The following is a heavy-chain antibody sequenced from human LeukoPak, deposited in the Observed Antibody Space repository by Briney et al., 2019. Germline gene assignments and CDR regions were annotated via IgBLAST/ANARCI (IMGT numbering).Heavy chain of an antibody. D-gene: IGHD5-18*01. J-gene: IGHJ4*02. Sequence: SETLSLTCTVSGGSFSSNTYYWGWIRQPPWRGLEWIGSISYSGSTYYNPSLKSRVTISVDTSKNQFFLKLISVTAADTAVYYCARDPTDMAWSYFDYWGQGTLVTVSS. CDR1: GGSFSSNTYY. CDR2: ISYSGST. CDR3: ARDPTDMAWSYFDY. V-gene: IGHV4-39*07.